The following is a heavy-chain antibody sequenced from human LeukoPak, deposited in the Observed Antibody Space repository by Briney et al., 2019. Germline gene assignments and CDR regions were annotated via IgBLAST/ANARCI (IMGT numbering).Heavy chain of an antibody. D-gene: IGHD4-17*01. CDR1: GFAFSSSN. CDR3: ARADYGDYGVDY. CDR2: ITSDAYI. V-gene: IGHV3-21*01. J-gene: IGHJ4*02. Sequence: EGSLRLSCAASGFAFSSSNLNWFRQAPGKGLEWVSSITSDAYIYYADSLKGRFSISRDNAKNSVFLQMISLRAEDTAVYYCARADYGDYGVDYWGQGTLVTVSS.